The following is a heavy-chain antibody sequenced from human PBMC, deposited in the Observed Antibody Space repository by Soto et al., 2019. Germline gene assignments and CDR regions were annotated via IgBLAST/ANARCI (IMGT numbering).Heavy chain of an antibody. CDR3: ARERGSSSGYYCYGMDV. CDR1: GGSISIGDYY. CDR2: IYYSGST. V-gene: IGHV4-30-4*01. D-gene: IGHD6-6*01. J-gene: IGHJ6*04. Sequence: QVQLQESGPGLVKPSQTLSLTCTVSGGSISIGDYYWSWIRQPPVKGLEWIGYIYYSGSTYYNPSLKSRVTISVYMSKNQSAPQLSSVTAADAAVYYGARERGSSSGYYCYGMDVWGTGTTVTGSS.